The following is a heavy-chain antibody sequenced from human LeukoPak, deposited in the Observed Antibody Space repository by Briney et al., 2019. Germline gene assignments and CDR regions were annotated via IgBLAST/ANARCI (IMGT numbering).Heavy chain of an antibody. CDR2: ISYSGST. Sequence: SETLSLTCTVSGGSLSPYYWSWIRQSPGKGLEWIGYISYSGSTNSHPSLKSRVTISVDTSKNQFSLKLSSVTAADTAVYYCARHRGGGANWYFDLWGRGTLVTVSS. CDR3: ARHRGGGANWYFDL. J-gene: IGHJ2*01. V-gene: IGHV4-59*08. D-gene: IGHD3-10*01. CDR1: GGSLSPYY.